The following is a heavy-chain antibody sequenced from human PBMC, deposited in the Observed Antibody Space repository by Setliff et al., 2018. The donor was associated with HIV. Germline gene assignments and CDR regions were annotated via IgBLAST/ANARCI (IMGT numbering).Heavy chain of an antibody. CDR2: IYLGETT. CDR1: SGYMSGHF. CDR3: AREVDVVTTSDAFDI. Sequence: SETLSLTCTVSSGYMSGHFWTWIRQTPGEGLEWVGNIYLGETTNYNPSLKSRTTISLATSMNQFSLKLTSVPAADTAVYYCAREVDVVTTSDAFDIWGQGTMVTVSS. V-gene: IGHV4-4*08. J-gene: IGHJ3*02. D-gene: IGHD2-21*02.